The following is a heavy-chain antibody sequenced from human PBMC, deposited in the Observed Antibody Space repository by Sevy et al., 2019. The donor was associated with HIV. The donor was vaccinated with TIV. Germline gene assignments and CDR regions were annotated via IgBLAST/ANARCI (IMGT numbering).Heavy chain of an antibody. Sequence: GGSLRLSCAASGFTFSDYYMSWIRQAPGKGLEWVSYISNSGSTIYYADSVKGRFTISRDNAKNPLYLQMNSLRAEDTAVYYCARAITLTTFPYYGMDVWGQGTTVTVSS. CDR1: GFTFSDYY. CDR3: ARAITLTTFPYYGMDV. CDR2: ISNSGSTI. J-gene: IGHJ6*02. D-gene: IGHD1-7*01. V-gene: IGHV3-11*01.